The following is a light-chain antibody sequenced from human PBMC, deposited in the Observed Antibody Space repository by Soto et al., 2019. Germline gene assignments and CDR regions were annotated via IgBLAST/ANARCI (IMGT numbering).Light chain of an antibody. V-gene: IGKV4-1*01. Sequence: DIVMTQSPDSLAVSLGERATINCKSSQTILQSSNNKNYLAWYQHKPGQPPKLLIYWASTREAGVPDRFSGSGSGTDFTLTISSLQAEDAAVYYCQQYYITPLTFGEGSKVDIK. CDR1: QTILQSSNNKNY. CDR3: QQYYITPLT. CDR2: WAS. J-gene: IGKJ4*01.